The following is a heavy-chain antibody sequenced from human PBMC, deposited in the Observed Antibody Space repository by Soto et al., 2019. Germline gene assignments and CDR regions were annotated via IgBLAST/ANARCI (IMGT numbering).Heavy chain of an antibody. CDR1: GVSLSGYY. CDR2: VNVSGNT. J-gene: IGHJ6*02. V-gene: IGHV4-34*01. Sequence: SSPLARTCACYGVSLSGYYWAWIRQPPGKGLEWIGEVNVSGNTNYNPSLESRITISVAMSKNQFSLKVNSVTAADTAVYYCARGRGTYGMDVWGQGTTVTVSS. D-gene: IGHD3-16*01. CDR3: ARGRGTYGMDV.